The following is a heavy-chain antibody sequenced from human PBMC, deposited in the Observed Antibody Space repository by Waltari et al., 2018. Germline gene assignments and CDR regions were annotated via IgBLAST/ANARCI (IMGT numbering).Heavy chain of an antibody. J-gene: IGHJ4*02. CDR2: INHSGST. D-gene: IGHD3-10*01. CDR3: ARSSYYYGSGSYRFDY. Sequence: QVQLQRWGAGLLKPSETLSLTCAVYGGSFSGYYWSWIRQPPGKGLEWIGEINHSGSTNYNPSLKSRVTISVDTSKNQFSLKLSSVTAADTAVYYCARSSYYYGSGSYRFDYWGQGTLVTVSS. V-gene: IGHV4-34*01. CDR1: GGSFSGYY.